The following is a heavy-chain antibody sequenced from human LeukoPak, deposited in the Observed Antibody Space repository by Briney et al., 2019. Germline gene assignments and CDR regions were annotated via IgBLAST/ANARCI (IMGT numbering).Heavy chain of an antibody. CDR1: GFTFSSYG. J-gene: IGHJ4*02. CDR3: ARRRGPYSSSLPDY. Sequence: GGSLRLSCAASGFTFSSYGMHWVRQAPGKGLEWVAVIWYDGSNKYYADSVKGRFTISRDNSNNTLYLQMNSLRAEDTAVYYCARRRGPYSSSLPDYWGQGTLVTVSS. D-gene: IGHD6-6*01. CDR2: IWYDGSNK. V-gene: IGHV3-33*01.